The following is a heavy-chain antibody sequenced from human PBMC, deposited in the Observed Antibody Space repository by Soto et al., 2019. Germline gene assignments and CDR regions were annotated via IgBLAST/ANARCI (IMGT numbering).Heavy chain of an antibody. V-gene: IGHV4-30-4*01. Sequence: QVHLQESGPGLVKPSQTLSLSCTVSGDSISSPHYYWTWIRQPPGNVLEWVGYIYYTGNNFYNPALNSRVAMSVDPSTNQFSLKLASVTDADTAVYFCAREPKQNYDSSPWNGGFDSWGPGTLVTVSS. J-gene: IGHJ4*02. CDR1: GDSISSPHYY. D-gene: IGHD3-22*01. CDR3: AREPKQNYDSSPWNGGFDS. CDR2: IYYTGNN.